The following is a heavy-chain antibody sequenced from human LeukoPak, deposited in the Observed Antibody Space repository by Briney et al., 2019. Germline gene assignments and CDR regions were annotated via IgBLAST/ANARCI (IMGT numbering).Heavy chain of an antibody. V-gene: IGHV4-39*01. CDR2: IYYSGST. CDR1: GGSISSSSYY. J-gene: IGHJ3*02. CDR3: ARPVDSPAAFDI. D-gene: IGHD3-22*01. Sequence: SETLSLTCTVSGGSISSSSYYWGWIRQPPGKGLEWIGSIYYSGSTYYNPSLKSRVTMSVDTSKNQFSLKLSSVTAADTAVYYCARPVDSPAAFDIWGQGTMVTVSS.